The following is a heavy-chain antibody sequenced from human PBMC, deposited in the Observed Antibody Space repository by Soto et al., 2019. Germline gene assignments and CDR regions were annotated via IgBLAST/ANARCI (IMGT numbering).Heavy chain of an antibody. Sequence: EVQLVESGGGLVQPGGSLRLSCAVSGFTVSTNYMSWVRQAPGKGLECVSIIYSDGSTYYADSVKGRFTTARDSAKNTLYLQRDNQRADDTAVYHCARDSSYYGSGRGVLDYWGQGTLVTVSS. CDR1: GFTVSTNY. CDR2: IYSDGST. J-gene: IGHJ4*02. V-gene: IGHV3-66*01. CDR3: ARDSSYYGSGRGVLDY. D-gene: IGHD3-10*01.